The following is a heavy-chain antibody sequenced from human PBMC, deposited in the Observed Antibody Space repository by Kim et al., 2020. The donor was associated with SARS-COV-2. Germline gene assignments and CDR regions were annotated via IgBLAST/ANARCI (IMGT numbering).Heavy chain of an antibody. Sequence: GGSLRLSCAASGFSFDNYAMHWVRQAPGKGLEWVSLISGDGGSTYYADSLKGRFTISRDNSKNSLYLQTNSLRTEDTALYYCAKGLYLNSDSSDFRKYYHYYGMDVWGQGATVTVSS. V-gene: IGHV3-43*02. CDR3: AKGLYLNSDSSDFRKYYHYYGMDV. CDR1: GFSFDNYA. CDR2: ISGDGGST. D-gene: IGHD3-22*01. J-gene: IGHJ6*02.